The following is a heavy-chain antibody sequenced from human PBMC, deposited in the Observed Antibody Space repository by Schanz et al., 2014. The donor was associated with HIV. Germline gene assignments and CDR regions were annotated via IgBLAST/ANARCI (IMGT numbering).Heavy chain of an antibody. V-gene: IGHV3-33*05. CDR3: ARSSDYYYGMDV. J-gene: IGHJ6*02. Sequence: QVQLVESGGGVGQPGRSLRLSCAASGITFSTSGMHWVRQAQGKGREWGTVISREGDKTYYADSVKCRFTVSRDNAKNSLYLQMNSLRAEDTAVYYCARSSDYYYGMDVWGQGTTVTVSS. CDR2: ISREGDKT. CDR1: GITFSTSG.